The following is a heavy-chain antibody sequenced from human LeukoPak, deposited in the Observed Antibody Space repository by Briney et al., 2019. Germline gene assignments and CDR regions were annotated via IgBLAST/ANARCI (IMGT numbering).Heavy chain of an antibody. J-gene: IGHJ3*02. CDR3: ARDRTSSSWRPDSFDI. CDR1: GFTFSDYY. V-gene: IGHV3-11*01. D-gene: IGHD6-13*01. Sequence: GGSLRLSCAASGFTFSDYYMSWIRQAPGKGLEWVSYISGGGTTIYYADSVKGRFTISRDNAKNSLYLQMNSLRAEDTAVYYRARDRTSSSWRPDSFDIWGQGTMVTVSP. CDR2: ISGGGTTI.